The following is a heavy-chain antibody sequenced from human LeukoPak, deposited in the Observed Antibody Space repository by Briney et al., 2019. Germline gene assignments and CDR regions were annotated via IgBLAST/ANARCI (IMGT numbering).Heavy chain of an antibody. CDR3: VRSLDY. CDR1: GFTFSNYA. J-gene: IGHJ4*02. V-gene: IGHV3-23*01. Sequence: GGSLRLSCAASGFTFSNYAMNWVRQAPGKGLEWVSAIPGSGGSTYYADSVKGRFTISRDNSKNTVYLQMNSLRVEDTALYYCVRSLDYWGQGTLVTVSS. CDR2: IPGSGGST.